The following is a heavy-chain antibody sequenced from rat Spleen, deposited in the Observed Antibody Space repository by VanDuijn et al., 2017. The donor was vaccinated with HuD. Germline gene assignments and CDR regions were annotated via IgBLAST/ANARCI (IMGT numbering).Heavy chain of an antibody. CDR2: LSYDATAT. V-gene: IGHV5-29*01. J-gene: IGHJ4*01. CDR1: GFTFSNYD. D-gene: IGHD4-3*01. CDR3: ARHNSGYGVMDA. Sequence: EVQLVESGGGLVQPGGSLKLSCAASGFTFSNYDMAWVRQAPTKGLEWVATLSYDATATYYRDSVKGRYTLSRDNAKSTLYLQMGSLRSEDTATYYCARHNSGYGVMDAWGQGASVTVSS.